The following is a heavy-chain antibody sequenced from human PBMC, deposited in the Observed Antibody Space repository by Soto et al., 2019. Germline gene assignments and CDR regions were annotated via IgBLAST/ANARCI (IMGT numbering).Heavy chain of an antibody. Sequence: KPSETLSLTCTISGGSIGGYYWSWIRQPPGKGLEWIGYVHHTKGALYNPALRSRVTVSADLFNSKIFLEVHSLGAADTAVYYCARAGFWNLDSWGQGTPVTVSS. CDR1: GGSIGGYY. CDR2: VHHTKGA. D-gene: IGHD1-1*01. J-gene: IGHJ4*02. CDR3: ARAGFWNLDS. V-gene: IGHV4-59*01.